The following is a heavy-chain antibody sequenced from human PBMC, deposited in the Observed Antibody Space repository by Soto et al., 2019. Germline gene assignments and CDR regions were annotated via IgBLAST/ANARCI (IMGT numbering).Heavy chain of an antibody. Sequence: GHSGRVHSSAAGGTFSDYAVRWVRQTNGQGLEWMGGIIPIFGTANYAQKFQGRVTITADESTSTAYMELSSLRSEDTAVYYCARDRTTVTPDRYYYYGMDVRGQGTTVTVSS. CDR2: IIPIFGTA. CDR1: GGTFSDYA. D-gene: IGHD4-17*01. J-gene: IGHJ6*02. CDR3: ARDRTTVTPDRYYYYGMDV. V-gene: IGHV1-69*13.